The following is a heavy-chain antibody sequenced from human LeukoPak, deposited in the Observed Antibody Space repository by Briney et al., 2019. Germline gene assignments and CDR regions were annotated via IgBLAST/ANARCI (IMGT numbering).Heavy chain of an antibody. CDR1: GGSISSSSYY. D-gene: IGHD3-10*01. CDR2: IYYSGST. CDR3: AMVQYNWFDP. V-gene: IGHV4-39*07. J-gene: IGHJ5*02. Sequence: PSETLSLTCTVSGGSISSSSYYWGWIRQPPGKGLEWIGSIYYSGSTYYNPSLKSRVTISVDKSKNQFSLKLSSVTAADTAVYYCAMVQYNWFDPWGQGTLVTVSS.